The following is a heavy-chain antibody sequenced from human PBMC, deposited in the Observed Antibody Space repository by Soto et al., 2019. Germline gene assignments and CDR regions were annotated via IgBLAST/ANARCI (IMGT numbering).Heavy chain of an antibody. D-gene: IGHD4-17*01. Sequence: PGGSLRLSCAASGFTVSSDYMSWVRQAPGKGLEWVSVIYTGGSTYYADSVKGRFTFSRDNSKSTLYLQMNSLRAEDTAVYYCARAYGGNPALFDPWGQGTLVTVSS. CDR1: GFTVSSDY. CDR3: ARAYGGNPALFDP. J-gene: IGHJ5*02. V-gene: IGHV3-53*01. CDR2: IYTGGST.